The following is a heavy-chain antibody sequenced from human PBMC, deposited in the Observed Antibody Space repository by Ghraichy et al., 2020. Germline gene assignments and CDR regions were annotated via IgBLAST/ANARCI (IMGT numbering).Heavy chain of an antibody. Sequence: SGPTLVKPTQTLTLTCTFSGFSLSTGGGGVGWIRQPPGKALEWLALIYRGGDQRYNGALKSRLTISEVAYKNQVVLTMTNMGPVDTATYFCAHRRYYDSSGYDYWGQGTVVAVAS. D-gene: IGHD3-22*01. J-gene: IGHJ4*02. CDR1: GFSLSTGGGG. V-gene: IGHV2-5*02. CDR3: AHRRYYDSSGYDY. CDR2: IYRGGDQ.